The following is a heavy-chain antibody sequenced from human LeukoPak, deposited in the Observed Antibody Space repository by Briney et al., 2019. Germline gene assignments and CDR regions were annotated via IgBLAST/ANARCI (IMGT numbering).Heavy chain of an antibody. D-gene: IGHD1-26*01. CDR2: ISTTGDKT. CDR3: AKGGSGTYYDRFDC. J-gene: IGHJ4*02. V-gene: IGHV3-23*01. Sequence: GGSLRLSCAASGFTFSTYVVGWVRQAPGKGLEWVSVISTTGDKTFYADSVKGRFTISRDNSKNTLSLQMNSLRVEDTAIYYCAKGGSGTYYDRFDCGGQGTLVTVSS. CDR1: GFTFSTYV.